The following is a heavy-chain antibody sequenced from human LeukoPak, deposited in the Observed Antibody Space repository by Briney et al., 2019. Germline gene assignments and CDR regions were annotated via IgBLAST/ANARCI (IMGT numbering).Heavy chain of an antibody. CDR2: INPNSGGT. D-gene: IGHD3-9*01. J-gene: IGHJ6*02. Sequence: ASVKVPCKASGYTFTGYYMHWVRQAPGQGLEWMGWINPNSGGTNYAQKFQGRVTMTRDTSISTAYKELSRLRYDDTAVYYCARVGDYDVLTGSWYYGMDVWGQGTTVTVSS. CDR1: GYTFTGYY. V-gene: IGHV1-2*02. CDR3: ARVGDYDVLTGSWYYGMDV.